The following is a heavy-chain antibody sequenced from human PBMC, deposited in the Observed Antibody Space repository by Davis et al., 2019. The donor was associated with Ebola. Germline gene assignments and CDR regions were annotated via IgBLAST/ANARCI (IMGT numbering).Heavy chain of an antibody. CDR3: AKDRSHRQWLVPHYYYYGMDV. J-gene: IGHJ6*02. D-gene: IGHD6-19*01. Sequence: GESLKISCAASGFTFSSYWMHWVRQAPGKGLVWVSRINSDGSSTSYADSVKGRFTISRDNSKTTLYLQMNSLRAEDTAVYYCAKDRSHRQWLVPHYYYYGMDVWGQGTTVTVSS. CDR1: GFTFSSYW. V-gene: IGHV3-74*01. CDR2: INSDGSST.